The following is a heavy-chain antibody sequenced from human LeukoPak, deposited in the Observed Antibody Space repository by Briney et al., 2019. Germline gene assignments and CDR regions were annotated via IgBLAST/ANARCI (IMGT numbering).Heavy chain of an antibody. Sequence: ASVKVSCKASGYTFTSYDINWVRQATGQGLEWVGWMNPNSGNTGYAQKFQGRVTMTRNTSISTAYMELSSLRSEDTAVYYCARANYVWGSYRHSPGMGYWGQGTLVTVSS. V-gene: IGHV1-8*01. CDR1: GYTFTSYD. D-gene: IGHD3-16*02. J-gene: IGHJ4*02. CDR2: MNPNSGNT. CDR3: ARANYVWGSYRHSPGMGY.